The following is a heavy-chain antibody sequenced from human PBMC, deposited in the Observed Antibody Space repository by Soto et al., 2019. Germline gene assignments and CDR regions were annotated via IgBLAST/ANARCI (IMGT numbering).Heavy chain of an antibody. CDR1: GFTFSSYA. CDR2: ISGSGGST. V-gene: IGHV3-23*01. Sequence: EVQLLESGGGLVQPGGSLRLSCAASGFTFSSYAMSWVRQAPGKGLEWVSAISGSGGSTYYADSVKGRFTISRDNSKNTLYLQMNSLRTEDTAVYDAAKEYVWGSYGVLDYWGPGILVTVSS. CDR3: AKEYVWGSYGVLDY. J-gene: IGHJ4*02. D-gene: IGHD3-16*01.